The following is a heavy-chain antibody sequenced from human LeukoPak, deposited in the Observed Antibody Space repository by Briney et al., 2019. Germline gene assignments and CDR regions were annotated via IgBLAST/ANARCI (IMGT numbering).Heavy chain of an antibody. Sequence: PGGSLRLSCAASGFTFSSYAMSWVRQAPGKGLEWVSAISGSGGSTYYADSVKGRFTISRDNSKNTLYLQMNSLRAEDTAVYYCAKELEGGSGWYVAGVLDYWGQGTLVTVSS. D-gene: IGHD6-19*01. CDR2: ISGSGGST. CDR1: GFTFSSYA. CDR3: AKELEGGSGWYVAGVLDY. V-gene: IGHV3-23*01. J-gene: IGHJ4*02.